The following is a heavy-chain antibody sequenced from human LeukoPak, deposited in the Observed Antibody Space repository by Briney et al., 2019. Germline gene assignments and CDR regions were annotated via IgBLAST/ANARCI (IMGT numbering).Heavy chain of an antibody. J-gene: IGHJ4*02. CDR1: GYTFRTYG. CDR3: ARDGGTTGDPAYYFDY. Sequence: ASVKVSCKASGYTFRTYGIYWVRQAPGQWLEYMGWIYTNTGNPTYAQGFTGRFVFSLDTSVGTAYLQISSLKAEDTAVYYCARDGGTTGDPAYYFDYWGQGTLVTVSS. CDR2: IYTNTGNP. D-gene: IGHD1-1*01. V-gene: IGHV7-4-1*02.